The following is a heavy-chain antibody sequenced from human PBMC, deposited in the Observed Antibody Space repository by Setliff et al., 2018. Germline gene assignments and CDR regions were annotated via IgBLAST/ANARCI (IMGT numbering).Heavy chain of an antibody. D-gene: IGHD1-26*01. CDR3: ARGRIGSTWTGDS. V-gene: IGHV1-2*02. CDR1: GYTFTGYY. CDR2: INLHSGGT. J-gene: IGHJ5*02. Sequence: ASVKVSCKASGYTFTGYYMHWVRQAPGQGPEWMGWINLHSGGTNYAQKFQDRVTMTSDTSITTVYMELSSLTSDDRAIYYCARGRIGSTWTGDSWGQGTLVTVSS.